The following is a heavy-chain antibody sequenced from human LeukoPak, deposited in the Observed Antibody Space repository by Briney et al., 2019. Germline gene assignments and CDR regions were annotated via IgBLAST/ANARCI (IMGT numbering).Heavy chain of an antibody. J-gene: IGHJ6*03. CDR1: GFTFSTYE. Sequence: GGSLRLSCAASGFTFSTYEMNWVRQAPGKGLEWVSAISGSGGSTYYADSVKGRFTISRDNSKNTLYLQMNSLRAEDTAVYYCAKGAAANYYYYYMDVWGKGTTVTISS. CDR3: AKGAAANYYYYYMDV. V-gene: IGHV3-23*01. D-gene: IGHD6-13*01. CDR2: ISGSGGST.